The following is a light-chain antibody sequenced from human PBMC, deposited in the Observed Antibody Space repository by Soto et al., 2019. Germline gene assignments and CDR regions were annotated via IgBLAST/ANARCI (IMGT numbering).Light chain of an antibody. CDR1: SNYVGRYFL. V-gene: IGLV2-23*02. J-gene: IGLJ2*01. Sequence: QSALTQPASVSVSPGQSITISCTGTSNYVGRYFLDSWYQLHPGKAPRLMIYEDTKRPSGVSSRFSGSESGNTASLTISGLQTQDEAECYCCSYAGSRTFEAFGGGTKLTVL. CDR3: CSYAGSRTFEA. CDR2: EDT.